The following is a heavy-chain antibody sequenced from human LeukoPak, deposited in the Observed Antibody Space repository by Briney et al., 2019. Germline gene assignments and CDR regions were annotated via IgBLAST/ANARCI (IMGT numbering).Heavy chain of an antibody. CDR3: ARAVDSGSYYYYYYYMDV. V-gene: IGHV3-30-3*01. J-gene: IGHJ6*03. CDR2: ISYDGSNK. Sequence: GGSLRLSCAASRFTFSSYAMHWVRQAPGKGLEGVAVISYDGSNKYYADSVKGRFTISRDNSKNTLYLQMNSLRAEDTAVYYCARAVDSGSYYYYYYYMDVWGKGTTVTVSS. D-gene: IGHD1-26*01. CDR1: RFTFSSYA.